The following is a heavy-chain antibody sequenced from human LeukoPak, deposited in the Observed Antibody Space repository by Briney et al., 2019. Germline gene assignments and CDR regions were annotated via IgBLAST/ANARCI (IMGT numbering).Heavy chain of an antibody. V-gene: IGHV4-34*01. CDR1: GGSFSGYC. CDR3: ARGRGTRVGYNWFDP. J-gene: IGHJ5*02. CDR2: INHSGST. Sequence: SETLSLTCAVYGGSFSGYCWSWIRQPPGKGLEWIGEINHSGSTNYNPSLKSRVTISVDTSKNQFSLKLSSVTAADTAVYFCARGRGTRVGYNWFDPWGQGTLVTVSS. D-gene: IGHD3-16*01.